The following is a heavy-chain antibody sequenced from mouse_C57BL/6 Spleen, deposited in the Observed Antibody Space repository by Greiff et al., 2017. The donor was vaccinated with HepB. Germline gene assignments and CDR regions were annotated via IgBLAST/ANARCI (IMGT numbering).Heavy chain of an antibody. CDR1: GFTFSSYA. D-gene: IGHD1-1*01. J-gene: IGHJ1*03. CDR2: ISDGGSYT. CDR3: ARRELRDWYFDV. Sequence: EVKLMESGGGLVKPGGSLKLSCAASGFTFSSYAMSWVRQTPEKRLEWVATISDGGSYTYYPDNVKGRFTISRDNAKNNLYLQMSHLKSEDTAMYYCARRELRDWYFDVWGTGTTVTVSS. V-gene: IGHV5-4*03.